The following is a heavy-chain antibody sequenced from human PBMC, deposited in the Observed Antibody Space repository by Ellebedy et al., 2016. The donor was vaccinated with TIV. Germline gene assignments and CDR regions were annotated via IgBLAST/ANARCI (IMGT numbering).Heavy chain of an antibody. V-gene: IGHV3-23*01. CDR2: ISGSTGST. CDR3: AKDRSWTYGDFPTNPYYFDY. J-gene: IGHJ4*02. Sequence: GESLKISXVASGFTFSSYAMNWVRQAPGKGLEWVSGISGSTGSTSYADFVKGRFTISRDNSKNTLYLQMNSLRAEDTAVYYCAKDRSWTYGDFPTNPYYFDYWGQGTLVTVSS. D-gene: IGHD4-17*01. CDR1: GFTFSSYA.